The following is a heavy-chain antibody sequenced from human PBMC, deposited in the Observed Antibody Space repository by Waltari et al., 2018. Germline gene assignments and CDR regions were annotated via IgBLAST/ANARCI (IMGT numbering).Heavy chain of an antibody. CDR3: ARDLELRFLEWRPWGNWFDP. CDR1: GYSISSGYY. D-gene: IGHD3-3*01. Sequence: QVQLQESGPGLVKPSETLSLTCTVSGYSISSGYYWGWIRQPPGKGLEWIGSIYHSGSTYYNPSLKSLVTISVDTSKNQFSLKLSSVTAADTAVYYCARDLELRFLEWRPWGNWFDPWGQGTLVTVSS. CDR2: IYHSGST. J-gene: IGHJ5*02. V-gene: IGHV4-38-2*02.